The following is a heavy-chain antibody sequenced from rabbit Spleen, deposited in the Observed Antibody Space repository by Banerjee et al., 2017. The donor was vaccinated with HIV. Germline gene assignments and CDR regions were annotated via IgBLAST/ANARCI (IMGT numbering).Heavy chain of an antibody. D-gene: IGHD4-1*01. CDR3: VREVAAKFNL. Sequence: QEQLVESGGGLVQPTGSLTLTCKASGFSFGDRDVMCWVRQAPGKGLEWIGYIEPIFGNTYYASWVNGRFTISSHNAQNTLFLQLNSLTAADTATYFCVREVAAKFNLWGPGTLVTVS. J-gene: IGHJ4*01. CDR1: GFSFGDRDV. V-gene: IGHV1S47*01. CDR2: IEPIFGNT.